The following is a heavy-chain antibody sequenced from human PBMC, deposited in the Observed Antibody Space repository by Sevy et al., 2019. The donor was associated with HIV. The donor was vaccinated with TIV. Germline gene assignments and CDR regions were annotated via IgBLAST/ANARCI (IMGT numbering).Heavy chain of an antibody. D-gene: IGHD5-12*01. J-gene: IGHJ4*02. V-gene: IGHV3-48*01. CDR3: ASQRGGYERLYYFDS. Sequence: GGSLRLSCVASGFTYSMNWVRQAPGKGLEWVSYISDSSATIHYADSVKGRFTNSEDNAKNSLYLQMKTLRAEATAVYYCASQRGGYERLYYFDSWGQGTLVTVSS. CDR1: GFTYS. CDR2: ISDSSATI.